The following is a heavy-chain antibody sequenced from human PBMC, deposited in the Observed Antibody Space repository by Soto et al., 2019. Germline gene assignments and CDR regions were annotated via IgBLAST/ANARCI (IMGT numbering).Heavy chain of an antibody. J-gene: IGHJ5*02. Sequence: KPGGSLRLSCAASGFTFSDYYMTWIRQAPGKGLEWVSYMSSSGGTIYYADSVRGRFTISRDNAKKSLYLQMNSLRAEDTAVYFCARVLAARRNWFDPWGQGTLVTVSS. CDR1: GFTFSDYY. CDR3: ARVLAARRNWFDP. CDR2: MSSSGGTI. V-gene: IGHV3-11*01. D-gene: IGHD6-6*01.